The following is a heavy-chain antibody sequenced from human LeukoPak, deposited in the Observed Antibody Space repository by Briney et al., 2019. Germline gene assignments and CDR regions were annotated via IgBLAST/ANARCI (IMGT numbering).Heavy chain of an antibody. D-gene: IGHD3-22*01. J-gene: IGHJ1*01. V-gene: IGHV3-21*01. CDR1: GFTFSSYS. CDR3: ASHYYDSSGVLRVTAEYFQH. CDR2: ISSSSSYI. Sequence: PGGSLRLSCAASGFTFSSYSMNWVRQAPGKGLEWVSSISSSSSYIYYADSVKGRFTISRDNAKNSLYLQMNSLRAEDTAVYYCASHYYDSSGVLRVTAEYFQHWGQGTLVTVSS.